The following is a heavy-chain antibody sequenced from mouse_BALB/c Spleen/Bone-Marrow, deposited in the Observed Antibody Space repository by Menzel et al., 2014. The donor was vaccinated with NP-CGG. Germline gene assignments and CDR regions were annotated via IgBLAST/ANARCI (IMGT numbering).Heavy chain of an antibody. Sequence: VQLQQSGAELVKPGASVKLSCTASGFNIKDTYMHWVKQRPEQGLEWVGRIDPANGNTKYDPKFQGKATITADTSSNTAYLQLSSLTSEDTAVYYCARVILWSYALDYWGQGTPVTVSP. J-gene: IGHJ4*01. CDR2: IDPANGNT. CDR3: ARVILWSYALDY. CDR1: GFNIKDTY. D-gene: IGHD1-1*02. V-gene: IGHV14-3*02.